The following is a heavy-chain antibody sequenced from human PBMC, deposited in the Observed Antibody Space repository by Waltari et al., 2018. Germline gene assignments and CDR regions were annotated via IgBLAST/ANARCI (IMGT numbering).Heavy chain of an antibody. CDR3: ARRFAAAGVYYFDY. CDR2: IYHSGST. J-gene: IGHJ4*02. Sequence: QVQLQESGPGLVKPSETLSLTCAVSGYSISSGYYWGWIRQPPGKGLEWIGSIYHSGSTYYNPSLKSRVTISVDTSKNQFSLKLSSVTAADTAVYYCARRFAAAGVYYFDYWGQGTLVTVSS. D-gene: IGHD6-13*01. V-gene: IGHV4-38-2*01. CDR1: GYSISSGYY.